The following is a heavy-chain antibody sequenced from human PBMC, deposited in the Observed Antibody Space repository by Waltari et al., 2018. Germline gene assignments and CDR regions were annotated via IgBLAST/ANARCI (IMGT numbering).Heavy chain of an antibody. Sequence: QVQLQESGPGLAKPSETLSLTCAVSGYPIISGYYWGWIRQPPGKGLEWIGGMLHSGTPHSNPTLNTRVPISVNTTKNKSSLTLSSVPSADAAVYYSARVSAPADTYYYYMDVWGKGTTVTVSS. D-gene: IGHD3-9*01. CDR2: MLHSGTP. J-gene: IGHJ6*03. V-gene: IGHV4-38-2*01. CDR1: GYPIISGYY. CDR3: ARVSAPADTYYYYMDV.